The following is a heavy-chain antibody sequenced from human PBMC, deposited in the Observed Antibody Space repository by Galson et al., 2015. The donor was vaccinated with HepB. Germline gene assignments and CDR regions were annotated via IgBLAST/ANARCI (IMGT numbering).Heavy chain of an antibody. J-gene: IGHJ4*02. CDR1: GFTFSSYS. CDR3: AREGGIYDSSGYYPAGFDY. V-gene: IGHV3-48*01. Sequence: SLRLSCAASGFTFSSYSMNWVRQAPGKGLEWVSYISSRSSTIYYADSVKGRFTISRDNAKNSLYLQMNSLRAEDTAVYYCAREGGIYDSSGYYPAGFDYWGQGTLVTVSS. CDR2: ISSRSSTI. D-gene: IGHD3-22*01.